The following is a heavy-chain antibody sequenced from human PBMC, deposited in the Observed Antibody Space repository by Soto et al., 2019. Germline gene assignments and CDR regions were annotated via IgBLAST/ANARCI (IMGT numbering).Heavy chain of an antibody. CDR1: GFTFSSYG. J-gene: IGHJ6*02. D-gene: IGHD6-13*01. CDR3: AGGLGYSSSWYEDYYYGMDV. V-gene: IGHV3-33*01. CDR2: IWYDGSNK. Sequence: QVQLVESGGGVVQPGRSLRLSCAASGFTFSSYGMHWVRQAPGKGLEWVAVIWYDGSNKYYADSVKGRFTISRDNSKNTLYLQMNSLRAEDTAVYYCAGGLGYSSSWYEDYYYGMDVWGQGTTVTVSS.